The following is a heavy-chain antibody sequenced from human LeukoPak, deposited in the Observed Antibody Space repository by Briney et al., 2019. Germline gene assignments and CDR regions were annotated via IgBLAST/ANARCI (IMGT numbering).Heavy chain of an antibody. CDR3: AREATMVRGVLIGKFWFDP. Sequence: GASVKVSCKASGYTFTSYGISWVRQAPGQGLEWMGWISAYNGNTKYSQKFQGRVTITRDTSASTAYMELSSLRSEDTAVYYCAREATMVRGVLIGKFWFDPWGQGTLVTVSS. D-gene: IGHD3-10*01. V-gene: IGHV1-18*01. CDR2: ISAYNGNT. CDR1: GYTFTSYG. J-gene: IGHJ5*02.